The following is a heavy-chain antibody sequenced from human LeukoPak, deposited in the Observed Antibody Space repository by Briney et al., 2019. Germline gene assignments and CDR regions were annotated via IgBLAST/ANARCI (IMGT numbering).Heavy chain of an antibody. J-gene: IGHJ3*01. CDR1: GNTLTELA. D-gene: IGHD3-10*01. CDR2: VDPEDGQT. CDR3: TTPGPGDVLTARDAFDV. V-gene: IGHV1-24*01. Sequence: ASVRVSCKVSGNTLTELAVHWVRQAPGKGLEWMGGVDPEDGQTIYAQKFQGRVTMTEDTSTDTAYMELRSPRYEDSAIYYCTTPGPGDVLTARDAFDVWGLGTLVTVSS.